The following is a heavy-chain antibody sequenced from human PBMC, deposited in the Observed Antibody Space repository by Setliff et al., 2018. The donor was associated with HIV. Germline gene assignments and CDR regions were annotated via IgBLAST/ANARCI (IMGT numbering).Heavy chain of an antibody. CDR3: ARDRGGGYNNLDY. CDR1: GFTFSSYS. Sequence: GSLRLSCAASGFTFSSYSMNWVRQAPGKGLEWIGEINHSGSTNYNPSLKSRVTISVDTSKNQFSLKLSSVTAADTAVYYCARDRGGGYNNLDYWGQGTLVTVSS. D-gene: IGHD5-12*01. CDR2: INHSGST. J-gene: IGHJ4*02. V-gene: IGHV4-34*01.